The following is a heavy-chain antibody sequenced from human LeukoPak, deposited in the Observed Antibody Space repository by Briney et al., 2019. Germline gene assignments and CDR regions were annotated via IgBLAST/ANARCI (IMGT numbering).Heavy chain of an antibody. V-gene: IGHV4-39*07. CDR1: GGSISSSSYY. J-gene: IGHJ3*02. Sequence: PLETLFLTCTVSGGSISSSSYYWGWIRQPPGKGLEWIGSIYYSGSTYYNPSLKSRVSISVDTSKSQFSLNLNSVTAADTAVYYCARRVSLYGAFDIWGLGTMVTVSS. CDR3: ARRVSLYGAFDI. CDR2: IYYSGST. D-gene: IGHD3-16*02.